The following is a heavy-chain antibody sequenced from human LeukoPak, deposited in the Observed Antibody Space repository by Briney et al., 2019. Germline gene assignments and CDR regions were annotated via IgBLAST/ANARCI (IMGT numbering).Heavy chain of an antibody. CDR2: IYTSGST. V-gene: IGHV4-61*02. CDR1: GGSISSSSYY. CDR3: ARLGSDYDYVWGSYRPFDY. Sequence: SETLSLTCTVSGGSISSSSYYWGWIRQPAGKGLEWIGRIYTSGSTNYNPSLKSRVTMSVDTSKNQFSLKLSSVTAADTAVYYCARLGSDYDYVWGSYRPFDYWGQGTLVTVSS. J-gene: IGHJ4*02. D-gene: IGHD3-16*02.